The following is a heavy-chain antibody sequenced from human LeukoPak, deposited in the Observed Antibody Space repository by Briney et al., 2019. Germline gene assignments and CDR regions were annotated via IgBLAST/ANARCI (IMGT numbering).Heavy chain of an antibody. J-gene: IGHJ3*01. V-gene: IGHV5-51*01. CDR1: GITLSSTW. D-gene: IGHD3-22*01. CDR3: ARQRVDSSGSYGDGYDV. CDR2: NYSGESDT. Sequence: GESLRISCYGPGITLSSTWIGWVRQKPGKGLEWMGMNYSGESDTIYSPSFEGQVIISADKSARTAYLQWSSLKASDTAMYYCARQRVDSSGSYGDGYDVWGQGTMVTVSS.